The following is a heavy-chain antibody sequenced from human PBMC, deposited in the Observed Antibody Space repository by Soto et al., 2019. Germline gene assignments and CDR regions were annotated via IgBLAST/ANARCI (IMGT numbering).Heavy chain of an antibody. CDR3: ARSGNYRLDF. CDR2: ISSSGISI. D-gene: IGHD1-26*01. J-gene: IGHJ4*02. V-gene: IGHV3-48*01. CDR1: GFTFSSYS. Sequence: GGSLRLSCAASGFTFSSYSMNWVRQAPGKGLEWISYISSSGISIYYADSVKGRFTISRDNAKNSLYLQMNSLRAEDTALYYCARSGNYRLDFWGQGTMVTVSS.